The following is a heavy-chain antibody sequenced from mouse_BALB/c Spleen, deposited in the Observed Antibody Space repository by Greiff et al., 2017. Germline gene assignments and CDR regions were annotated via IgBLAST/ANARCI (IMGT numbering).Heavy chain of an antibody. J-gene: IGHJ4*01. CDR2: ISSGSSTI. V-gene: IGHV5-17*02. Sequence: EVKLMESGGGLVQPGGSRKLSCAASGFTFSSFGMHWVRQAPEKGLEWVAYISSGSSTIYYADTVKGRFTISRDNPKNTLFLQMTSLRSEDTAMYYCAGDYAYAMDYWGQGTSVTVSS. CDR3: AGDYAYAMDY. D-gene: IGHD2-4*01. CDR1: GFTFSSFG.